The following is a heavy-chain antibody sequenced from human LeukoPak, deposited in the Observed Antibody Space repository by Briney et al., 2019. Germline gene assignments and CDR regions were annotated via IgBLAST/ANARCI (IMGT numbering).Heavy chain of an antibody. CDR3: AKDRRPTMVRGPVSDY. CDR1: GFTFRSYA. D-gene: IGHD3-10*01. Sequence: RGSLRLSCAASGFTFRSYAMSWVRQAPGKGLEWVSAISGSGGSTYYADSVKGRFTISRDNSKNTLYLQMNSLRAEDTAVYYCAKDRRPTMVRGPVSDYWGQGTLVTVSS. J-gene: IGHJ4*02. V-gene: IGHV3-23*01. CDR2: ISGSGGST.